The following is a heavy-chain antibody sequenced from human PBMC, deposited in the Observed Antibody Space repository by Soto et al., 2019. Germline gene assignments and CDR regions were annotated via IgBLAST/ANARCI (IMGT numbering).Heavy chain of an antibody. CDR3: AITTTMEYYFDY. D-gene: IGHD4-17*01. Sequence: ASVKVSYKASGYTFTSYGISWVRQAPGQGLEWMGWISAYNGNTNYAQKLQGRVTMTTDTSTSTAYMELRSLRSDDTAVYYCAITTTMEYYFDYWGQGTLVTVSS. CDR2: ISAYNGNT. V-gene: IGHV1-18*04. J-gene: IGHJ4*02. CDR1: GYTFTSYG.